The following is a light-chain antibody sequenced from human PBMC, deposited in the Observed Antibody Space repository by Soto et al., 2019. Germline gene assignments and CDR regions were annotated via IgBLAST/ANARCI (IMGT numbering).Light chain of an antibody. Sequence: IELTHAPVTWSVSLGERVNLSVRASQSVSSNLAWYQQKPGQAPSLLIYGEFTRATGIPARFSGTGSGTEFSLTISILQPDDFATYYCQQYNYFWAFGQGTKVDI. J-gene: IGKJ1*01. V-gene: IGKV3-15*01. CDR2: GEF. CDR1: QSVSSN. CDR3: QQYNYFWA.